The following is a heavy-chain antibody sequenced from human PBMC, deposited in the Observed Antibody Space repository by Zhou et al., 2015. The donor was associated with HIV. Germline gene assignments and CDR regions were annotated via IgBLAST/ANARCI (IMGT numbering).Heavy chain of an antibody. CDR2: IRSKAYGGTT. V-gene: IGHV3-49*05. CDR1: GFTFGDYA. Sequence: EVQLVESGGGLVKPGRSLRLSCTASGFTFGDYAMSWFRQAPGKGLEWVGFIRSKAYGGTTEYAASVKGRFTISRDDSKSIAYLQMNSLKTEDTAVYYCTRDLRNSWYVGWFDPWGQGTLVTVSS. CDR3: TRDLRNSWYVGWFDP. D-gene: IGHD6-13*01. J-gene: IGHJ5*02.